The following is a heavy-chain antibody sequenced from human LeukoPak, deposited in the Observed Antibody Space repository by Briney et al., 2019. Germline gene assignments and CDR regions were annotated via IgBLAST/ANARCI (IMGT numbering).Heavy chain of an antibody. J-gene: IGHJ4*02. CDR1: GFTFSSYW. D-gene: IGHD7-27*01. CDR3: ARNWGWFDY. V-gene: IGHV3-7*01. Sequence: GGSLRLSRAASGFTFSSYWMNWVRQAPGKGLEWVATIKHDGSEKYYVASMKGRFTISRDNAKNSLYLQMNSLRAEDTAVYYCARNWGWFDYWGQGTLVTVSS. CDR2: IKHDGSEK.